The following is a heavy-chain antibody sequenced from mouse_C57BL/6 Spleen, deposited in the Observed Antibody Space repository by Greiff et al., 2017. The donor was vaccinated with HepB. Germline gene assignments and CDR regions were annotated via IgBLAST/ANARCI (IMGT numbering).Heavy chain of an antibody. CDR2: ISDGGSYT. CDR3: SRVVPIYYDFDY. J-gene: IGHJ2*01. Sequence: EVKLVESGGGLVKPGGSLKLSCAASGFTFSSYAMSWVRQTPEKRLEWVATISDGGSYTYYPDNVKGRFTISRDNAKNNLYLQMSHLKSEDTAMYYCSRVVPIYYDFDYWGQGTTLTVSS. V-gene: IGHV5-4*03. CDR1: GFTFSSYA. D-gene: IGHD2-4*01.